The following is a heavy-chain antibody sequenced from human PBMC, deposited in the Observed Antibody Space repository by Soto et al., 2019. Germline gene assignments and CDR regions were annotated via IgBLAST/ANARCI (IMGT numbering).Heavy chain of an antibody. CDR1: GFTVSSNY. V-gene: IGHV3-53*01. D-gene: IGHD6-19*01. Sequence: ESGGGLIQPGGSLRLSCAASGFTVSSNYMSWVRQAPGKGLEWVSVIYSGGSTYYADSVKGRFTISRDNSKNTLYLQMNSLRAEDTAVYYCARVRIAVAGTVPGYFDYWGQGTLVTVSS. CDR2: IYSGGST. CDR3: ARVRIAVAGTVPGYFDY. J-gene: IGHJ4*02.